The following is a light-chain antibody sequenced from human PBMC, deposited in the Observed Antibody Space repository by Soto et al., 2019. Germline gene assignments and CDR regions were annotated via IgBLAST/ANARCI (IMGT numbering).Light chain of an antibody. Sequence: EIVLTQSPATLSLSPGERATLSCRASQSVSSYLAWYQQKPGLAPRLLIYDASNRATGIPARFSGSGSGTGFTLTISSLEPEDFAVYYCQQRAETFGPGTKVDIK. J-gene: IGKJ3*01. CDR3: QQRAET. CDR1: QSVSSY. CDR2: DAS. V-gene: IGKV3-11*01.